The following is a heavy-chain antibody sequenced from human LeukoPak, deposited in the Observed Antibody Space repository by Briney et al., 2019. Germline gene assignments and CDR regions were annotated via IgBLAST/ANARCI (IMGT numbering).Heavy chain of an antibody. CDR1: GFPFSDYY. V-gene: IGHV3-11*04. CDR3: ARELLWFGESFDY. D-gene: IGHD3-10*01. CDR2: MSSAGRTI. Sequence: PGGSLRLSCAASGFPFSDYYMSWIRQAPGKGLEWVAFMSSAGRTIYYADSVKGRFTISRDNAKKSLYLQMDSLRAEDTAVYYCARELLWFGESFDYWGQGTLVTVSS. J-gene: IGHJ4*02.